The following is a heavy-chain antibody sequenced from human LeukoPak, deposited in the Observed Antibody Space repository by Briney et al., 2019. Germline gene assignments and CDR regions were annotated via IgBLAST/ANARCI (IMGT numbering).Heavy chain of an antibody. CDR3: ARGGGSYDFDY. V-gene: IGHV4-34*01. CDR2: INHSGST. CDR1: GGSFSGYY. J-gene: IGHJ4*02. Sequence: SETLSPTCAVYGGSFSGYYWSWIRQPPGKGLEWIGEINHSGSTNYNPSLKSRVTISVDTSKNQFSLKLSSVTAADTAVYYCARGGGSYDFDYWGQGTLVTVSS. D-gene: IGHD1-26*01.